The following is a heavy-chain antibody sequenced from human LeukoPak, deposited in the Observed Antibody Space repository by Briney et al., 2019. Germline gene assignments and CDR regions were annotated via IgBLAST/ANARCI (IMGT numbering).Heavy chain of an antibody. CDR1: GFTFDDYG. J-gene: IGHJ6*03. CDR3: ARGVVVVAATQYYYYMDV. Sequence: PGGSLRLSCAASGFTFDDYGMSWVRQPPGKGLEWVSGINWNGDNTNYADSVKGRFTISRDNAKNSLYLQMNSLRAEDTALYYCARGVVVVAATQYYYYMDVWGKGTTVTVSS. V-gene: IGHV3-20*04. CDR2: INWNGDNT. D-gene: IGHD2-15*01.